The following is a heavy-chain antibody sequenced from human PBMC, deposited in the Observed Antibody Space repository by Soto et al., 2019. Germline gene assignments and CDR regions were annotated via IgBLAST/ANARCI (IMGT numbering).Heavy chain of an antibody. Sequence: QVQLQESGPGLMKPSETLSLTCTVSGASITGSFFWSWIRQPAGKGLEWVGRFSLSGTTNYNPSLRSRVTMSADVSKNQFSLRLTSVPAADTALYYCARGMTPPGAPAWYYFDSWGQGTLVTVSS. CDR2: FSLSGTT. J-gene: IGHJ4*02. D-gene: IGHD2-8*02. CDR1: GASITGSFF. V-gene: IGHV4-4*07. CDR3: ARGMTPPGAPAWYYFDS.